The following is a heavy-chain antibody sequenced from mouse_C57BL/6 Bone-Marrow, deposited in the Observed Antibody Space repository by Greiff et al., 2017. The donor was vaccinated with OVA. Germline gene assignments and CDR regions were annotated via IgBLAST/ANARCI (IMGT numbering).Heavy chain of an antibody. D-gene: IGHD1-1*01. CDR1: GFTFSDYG. CDR3: ARRFDGSSYGYFDV. V-gene: IGHV5-15*01. Sequence: EVQGVESGGGLVQPGGSLKLSCAASGFTFSDYGMAWVRQAPRKGPEWVAFISNLAFSIYYADTVTGRFTISRENAKNTLYLEMSSLRSEDTAMYYCARRFDGSSYGYFDVWGTGTTVTVSS. CDR2: ISNLAFSI. J-gene: IGHJ1*03.